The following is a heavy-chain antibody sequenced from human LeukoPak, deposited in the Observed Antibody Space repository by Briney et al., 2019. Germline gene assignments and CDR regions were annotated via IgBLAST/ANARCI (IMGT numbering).Heavy chain of an antibody. CDR3: ARQPTMIVRERWLPRADAFDI. J-gene: IGHJ3*02. CDR1: GGSFNSGNYY. V-gene: IGHV4-61*02. D-gene: IGHD3-22*01. CDR2: IYSSGST. Sequence: NPSETLSLTCTVSGGSFNSGNYYWNWIRQPAGKGLEWIGRIYSSGSTNYNPSLKSRVTISVDTSKNQFSMKLSSVTAADTAVYYCARQPTMIVRERWLPRADAFDIWGQGTMVTVSS.